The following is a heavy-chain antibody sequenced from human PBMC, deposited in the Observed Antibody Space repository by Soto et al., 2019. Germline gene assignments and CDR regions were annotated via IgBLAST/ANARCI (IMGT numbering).Heavy chain of an antibody. CDR3: ARDQGSSSGNYYYYLDV. J-gene: IGHJ6*03. Sequence: QVQLVESGGGVVQPGRSLRLSCAASGFTFSSYGMHWVRQAPGKGLEWVAVIWYDGSNKYYADSVKGRFTISRDNSKNTLYLQMTILRAEDTAVYYCARDQGSSSGNYYYYLDVWGKGTTVTVSS. CDR1: GFTFSSYG. CDR2: IWYDGSNK. V-gene: IGHV3-33*01. D-gene: IGHD6-6*01.